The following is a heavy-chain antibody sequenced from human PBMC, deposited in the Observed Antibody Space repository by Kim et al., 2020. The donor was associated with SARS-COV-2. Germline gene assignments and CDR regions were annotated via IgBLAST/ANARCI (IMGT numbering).Heavy chain of an antibody. D-gene: IGHD5-18*01. CDR2: IKQDGSEK. V-gene: IGHV3-7*01. CDR1: GFTFSSYW. J-gene: IGHJ2*01. CDR3: ARDRVGYSYGYHGGHNGKERYWYFDL. Sequence: GGSLRLSCAASGFTFSSYWMSWVRQAPGKGLEWVANIKQDGSEKYYVDSVKGRFTISRDNAKNSLYLQMNSLRAEDTAVYYCARDRVGYSYGYHGGHNGKERYWYFDLWGRGTLVTFSS.